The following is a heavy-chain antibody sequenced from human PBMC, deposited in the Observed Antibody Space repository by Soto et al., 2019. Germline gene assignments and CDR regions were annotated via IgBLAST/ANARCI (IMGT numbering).Heavy chain of an antibody. CDR3: ARESQQVTGYYYYYMDV. V-gene: IGHV1-8*02. CDR1: GYTFTGYY. J-gene: IGHJ6*03. Sequence: GASVKVSCKASGYTFTGYYINWVRQATGQGLEWMGWMNPNSGNTGYAQKFQGRVTMTRNTSISTAYMELSSLRSEDTAVYYCARESQQVTGYYYYYMDVWGKGTTVTVSS. D-gene: IGHD3-10*01. CDR2: MNPNSGNT.